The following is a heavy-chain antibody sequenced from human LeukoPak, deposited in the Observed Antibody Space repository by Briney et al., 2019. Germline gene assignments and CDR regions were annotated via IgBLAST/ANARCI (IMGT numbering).Heavy chain of an antibody. CDR2: ISFDGNDK. CDR3: AIRPGPFGY. Sequence: GGSLRLSCVASGFTFSSYDIHWVRQAPRKALEWVAAISFDGNDKYYRDSVKGRFTISRDNARNTLFLDMTGLTIDDAATYYCAIRPGPFGYWGQGTQVIVSS. CDR1: GFTFSSYD. V-gene: IGHV3-30-3*01. D-gene: IGHD2-2*02. J-gene: IGHJ4*02.